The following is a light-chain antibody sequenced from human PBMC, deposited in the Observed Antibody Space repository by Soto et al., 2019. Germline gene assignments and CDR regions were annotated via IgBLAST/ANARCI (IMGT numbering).Light chain of an antibody. CDR2: GAS. CDR1: QSISSNY. J-gene: IGKJ1*01. CDR3: QQYGSSPTT. Sequence: IVLTQSPGTLSLSPGERATLSCRASQSISSNYLAWYQQKPGQAPRLLIYGASTRATGIPDRFSGSGSGTDFTLTISRLEPEDFAVYFCQQYGSSPTTFGQGTK. V-gene: IGKV3-20*01.